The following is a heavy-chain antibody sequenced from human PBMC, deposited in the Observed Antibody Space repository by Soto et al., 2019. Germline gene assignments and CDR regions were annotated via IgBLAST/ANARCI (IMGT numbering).Heavy chain of an antibody. CDR1: GFSFASFA. Sequence: DVQLSESGGDLVRPGGSLRLSCTTSGFSFASFALTWVRQAPGQGLEWVATIVGSDANTDYAAPLKGRFSISRDTSRNTVYLQMKTVGADDTAIYYCAKWTYLDFWGQGTRVTVSS. CDR2: IVGSDANT. D-gene: IGHD5-12*01. V-gene: IGHV3-23*01. CDR3: AKWTYLDF. J-gene: IGHJ4*02.